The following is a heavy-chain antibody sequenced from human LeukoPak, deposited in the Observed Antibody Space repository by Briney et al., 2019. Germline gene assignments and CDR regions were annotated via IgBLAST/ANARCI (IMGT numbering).Heavy chain of an antibody. Sequence: SETLSLTCTVSGDSISDSDYYWGWIRQPPGKGLEWIALINYSGRTFYNPSLRSRVTISVDMSKNQFSLNLNSVTAADTAVYYCARRRKDLNWFDPWGQGTLVTVSS. V-gene: IGHV4-39*01. CDR1: GDSISDSDYY. J-gene: IGHJ5*02. CDR2: INYSGRT. CDR3: ARRRKDLNWFDP.